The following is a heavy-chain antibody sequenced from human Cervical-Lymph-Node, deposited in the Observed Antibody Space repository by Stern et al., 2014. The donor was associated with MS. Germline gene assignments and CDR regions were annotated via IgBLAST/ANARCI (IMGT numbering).Heavy chain of an antibody. CDR3: AREGQDQTFYFDY. Sequence: VQLVESGAEVKKPGSSVKVSCQASGGTFTTYTIVWVRQAPGQGLQWMGGIVPMFGTAHYAHDFQGRVAITTDESTNTAYLELFSLRIEDTAVYYCAREGQDQTFYFDYWGQGTLVTVSS. J-gene: IGHJ4*02. CDR2: IVPMFGTA. V-gene: IGHV1-69*01. CDR1: GGTFTTYT. D-gene: IGHD2-15*01.